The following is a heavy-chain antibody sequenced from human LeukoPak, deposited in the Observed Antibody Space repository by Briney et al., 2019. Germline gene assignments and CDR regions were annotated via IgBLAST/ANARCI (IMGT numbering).Heavy chain of an antibody. J-gene: IGHJ4*02. D-gene: IGHD1-26*01. Sequence: HTGGSLRLSCAASGLTFSSYWMHWVRQAPGKGLVWVSRINSDGSSTSYADSVKGRFTISRDNAKNSLYLQMNSLRDEDTAVYYCASSGSYRFDYWGQGTLVTVSS. V-gene: IGHV3-74*01. CDR1: GLTFSSYW. CDR3: ASSGSYRFDY. CDR2: INSDGSST.